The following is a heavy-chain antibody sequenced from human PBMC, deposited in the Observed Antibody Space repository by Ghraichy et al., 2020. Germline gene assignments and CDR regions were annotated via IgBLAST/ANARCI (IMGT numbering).Heavy chain of an antibody. CDR2: FDPEDGET. CDR1: GYTLTELS. V-gene: IGHV1-24*01. Sequence: ASVKVSCKVSGYTLTELSMHWVRQAPGKGLEWMGGFDPEDGETIYAQKFQGRVTMTEDTSTDTAYMELSSLRPEDTAGYYCATSWGGYSWWELRGAFDIWGQGTMVTVSS. CDR3: ATSWGGYSWWELRGAFDI. D-gene: IGHD1-26*01. J-gene: IGHJ3*02.